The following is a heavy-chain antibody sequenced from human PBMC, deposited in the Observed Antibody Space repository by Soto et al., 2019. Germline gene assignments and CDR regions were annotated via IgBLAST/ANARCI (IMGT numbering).Heavy chain of an antibody. Sequence: QVQLQESGPGLVKPSGTLSLTCSVSGDSITNDRWWSWVRQSPGKGLEWIGEIYHSVRTNYNPSLKSRVIISVDKSKNNFSLTLSSVTAADTAVYYCTANGYYSLDYWGQGSLVTVSS. V-gene: IGHV4-4*02. CDR2: IYHSVRT. D-gene: IGHD5-12*01. J-gene: IGHJ4*02. CDR1: GDSITNDRW. CDR3: TANGYYSLDY.